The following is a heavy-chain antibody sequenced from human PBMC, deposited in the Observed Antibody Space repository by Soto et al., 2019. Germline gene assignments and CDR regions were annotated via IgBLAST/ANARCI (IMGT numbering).Heavy chain of an antibody. Sequence: EVQLLESGGGLVQPGGSPRLSCAASGFTFSSYAMSWVRQAPGKGLEWDSAISGSGGSTYYADSVKGRFTISRDNSKNTLYLQMNSLRAEDTAVYYCAKPIVGAHERDYWGQGTLVTVSS. V-gene: IGHV3-23*01. J-gene: IGHJ4*02. CDR2: ISGSGGST. CDR3: AKPIVGAHERDY. D-gene: IGHD1-26*01. CDR1: GFTFSSYA.